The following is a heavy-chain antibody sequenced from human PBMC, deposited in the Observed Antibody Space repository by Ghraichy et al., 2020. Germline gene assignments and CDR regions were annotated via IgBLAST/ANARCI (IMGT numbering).Heavy chain of an antibody. Sequence: SETLSLTCAADGGSFRGYYWHWVRQSPGKWLEWIVEISHSGSTDYKPSLKSRVTISVDTSKNEFSLKMTSVTAADTAIYYCARGNPTMNDYFDSWGKGTLVTVSS. CDR3: ARGNPTMNDYFDS. CDR1: GGSFRGYY. D-gene: IGHD1-1*01. V-gene: IGHV4-34*01. CDR2: ISHSGST. J-gene: IGHJ4*02.